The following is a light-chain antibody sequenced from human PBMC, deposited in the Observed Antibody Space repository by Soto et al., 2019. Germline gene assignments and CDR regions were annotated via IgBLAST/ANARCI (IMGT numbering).Light chain of an antibody. J-gene: IGKJ2*01. Sequence: EIVMTQSPATLSVSPGERATLSCRASQSVSRNLGWYQQKPGQAPRILIYGASTRATGIPARFSGSGSGTEFTLTISSLQYEDFAVYYCQQYKNGPPYTFGQGTKLEIK. CDR3: QQYKNGPPYT. CDR1: QSVSRN. V-gene: IGKV3-15*01. CDR2: GAS.